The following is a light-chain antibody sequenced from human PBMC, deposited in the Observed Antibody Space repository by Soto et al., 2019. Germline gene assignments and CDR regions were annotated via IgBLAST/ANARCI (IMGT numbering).Light chain of an antibody. V-gene: IGKV1-5*01. CDR3: LHRSSWPRT. J-gene: IGKJ1*01. CDR2: GAS. Sequence: DIQMTQSPSTLSASVGGRVTITCRASQSVGTWVAWYQQKPGKAPKLLIFGASNLESGVPSRFSGSGSGTEFTLTISSLEPEDFAVYYCLHRSSWPRTFGQGTKVVLK. CDR1: QSVGTW.